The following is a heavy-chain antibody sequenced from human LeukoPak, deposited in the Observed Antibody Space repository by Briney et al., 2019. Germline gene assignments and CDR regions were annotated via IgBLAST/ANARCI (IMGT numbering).Heavy chain of an antibody. Sequence: PSETLSLTCAVSGGSMSKYHWSWIRQPPGKELEWMGNIYSTGRTNYHLSLKSRGSISVDTSKSQFSLWLSSVTAADTAVYYCARRFVGATENWFDPWGQGTRVTVSS. CDR3: ARRFVGATENWFDP. D-gene: IGHD1-26*01. CDR1: GGSMSKYH. J-gene: IGHJ5*02. CDR2: IYSTGRT. V-gene: IGHV4-59*08.